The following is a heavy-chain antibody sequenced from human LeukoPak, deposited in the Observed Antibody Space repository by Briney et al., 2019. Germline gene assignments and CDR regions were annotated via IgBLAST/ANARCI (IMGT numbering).Heavy chain of an antibody. J-gene: IGHJ6*02. CDR2: IDSDKTTT. CDR3: ARDAVDTANAV. CDR1: GFTFSSYW. V-gene: IGHV3-74*01. Sequence: GGSLRLSCAASGFTFSSYWMHWVRQAPGKGLVWVSRIDSDKTTTTYADSVKGRFTISRDNAKNTLYLQMNSLRAEDTVVYYCARDAVDTANAVWGQGTTVTVSS. D-gene: IGHD5-18*01.